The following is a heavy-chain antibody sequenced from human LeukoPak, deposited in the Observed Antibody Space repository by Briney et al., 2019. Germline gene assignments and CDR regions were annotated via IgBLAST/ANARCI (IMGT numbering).Heavy chain of an antibody. V-gene: IGHV3-23*01. J-gene: IGHJ5*02. D-gene: IGHD2-2*01. Sequence: AGGSLRLSCAASGFTFSSYAMSWVRQAPGKGLEWVSAISGSGGSTYYADSVKGRFTISRDNAKNSLYLQMNSLRAEDTAVYYCARDCSSTSCYSPNWFDPWGQGTLVTVSS. CDR2: ISGSGGST. CDR1: GFTFSSYA. CDR3: ARDCSSTSCYSPNWFDP.